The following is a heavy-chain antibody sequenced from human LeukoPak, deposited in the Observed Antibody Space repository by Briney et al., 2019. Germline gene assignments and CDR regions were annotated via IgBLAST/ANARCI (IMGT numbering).Heavy chain of an antibody. CDR2: IYPRDGST. CDR3: ARDQEGFDY. J-gene: IGHJ4*02. CDR1: GYTFTSNY. V-gene: IGHV1-46*01. Sequence: ASVKVSCKASGYTFTSNYIHWVRQAPGQGLEWMGMIYPRDGSTRYAQKFQGRVTVTRDTSTSTVHMELSGLRSEGTAVYYCARDQEGFDYWGQGTLVTVSS.